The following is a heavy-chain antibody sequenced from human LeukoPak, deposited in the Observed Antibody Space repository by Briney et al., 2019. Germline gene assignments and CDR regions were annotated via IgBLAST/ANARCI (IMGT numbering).Heavy chain of an antibody. CDR3: VRADSELAHPH. V-gene: IGHV3-66*01. Sequence: GGTLSFSCAASGFTGSSSYMSWVRQAPGKGLEWFSVIYSGGTAHYADSVTGRSSISRENWKNTVDLQMNSLRADDTAVYYCVRADSELAHPHWGQGTLVTVSS. J-gene: IGHJ1*01. CDR2: IYSGGTA. D-gene: IGHD1-14*01. CDR1: GFTGSSSY.